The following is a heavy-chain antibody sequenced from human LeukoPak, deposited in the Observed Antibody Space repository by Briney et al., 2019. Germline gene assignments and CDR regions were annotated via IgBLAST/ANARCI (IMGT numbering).Heavy chain of an antibody. D-gene: IGHD3-10*01. CDR3: ARDLHRNTMVRVFDY. Sequence: GGSLRLSCAASGFTFSDYYMSWIRQAPGKGLEWVSYISGSSSYTNYADSVKGRFTISRDNAKNSLYLQMNSLRAEDTAVYYCARDLHRNTMVRVFDYWGQGTLVTVSS. CDR1: GFTFSDYY. V-gene: IGHV3-11*05. J-gene: IGHJ4*02. CDR2: ISGSSSYT.